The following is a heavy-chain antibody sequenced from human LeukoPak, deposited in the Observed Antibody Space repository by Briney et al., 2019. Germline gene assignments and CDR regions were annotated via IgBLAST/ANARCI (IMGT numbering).Heavy chain of an antibody. CDR1: GYSFTDKY. CDR3: ARDAVFYYGSGSYYNPFDY. Sequence: ASVKVSCKASGYSFTDKYMHWVRQAPGQGLEWMGWINPNSGGTNYAQKLQGRVTMTTDTSTSTAYMELRSLRSDDTAVYYCARDAVFYYGSGSYYNPFDYWGQGTLVTVSS. J-gene: IGHJ4*02. CDR2: INPNSGGT. V-gene: IGHV1-2*02. D-gene: IGHD3-10*01.